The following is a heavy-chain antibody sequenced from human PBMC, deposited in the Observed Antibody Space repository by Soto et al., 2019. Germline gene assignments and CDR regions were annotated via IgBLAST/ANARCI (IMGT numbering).Heavy chain of an antibody. V-gene: IGHV1-18*01. Sequence: GASVKVSCKASGYTFTSYGISWVRQAPGQGLEWMGWISAYNGNTNYAQKLQGRVTMTTDTSTSTAYMELISLRSEDTAVYYCARDRGEIGYSYGYYYYGMDVWGQGTTVTVSS. D-gene: IGHD5-18*01. CDR1: GYTFTSYG. CDR2: ISAYNGNT. CDR3: ARDRGEIGYSYGYYYYGMDV. J-gene: IGHJ6*02.